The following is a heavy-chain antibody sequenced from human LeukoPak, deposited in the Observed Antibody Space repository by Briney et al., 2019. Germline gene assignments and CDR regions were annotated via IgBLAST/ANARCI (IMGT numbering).Heavy chain of an antibody. J-gene: IGHJ6*03. Sequence: SETLSLTCAVYGGSLSGYYWSWIRQPQEKGLEWIGEINHSGSTNYNPSLKSRVTISVDTSKNQFTLKLSSVTAADTAVYYCARTTEGGYTYGYFYYYYMDVWGKGTTVTISS. CDR3: ARTTEGGYTYGYFYYYYMDV. CDR2: INHSGST. D-gene: IGHD5-18*01. V-gene: IGHV4-34*01. CDR1: GGSLSGYY.